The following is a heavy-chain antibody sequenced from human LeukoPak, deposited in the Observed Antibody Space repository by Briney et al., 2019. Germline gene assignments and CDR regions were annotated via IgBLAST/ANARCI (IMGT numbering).Heavy chain of an antibody. D-gene: IGHD6-13*01. CDR3: ARVGSSSWYFDP. CDR1: GYSIGTWYY. J-gene: IGHJ5*02. CDR2: IYYSGST. Sequence: PSETLSLTCTVSGYSIGTWYYWGWIRQHPGKVLEWIGYIYYSGSTYYNPSLKSRVTISVDTSKNQFSLKLSSVTAADTAVYYCARVGSSSWYFDPWGQGTLVTVSS. V-gene: IGHV4-31*03.